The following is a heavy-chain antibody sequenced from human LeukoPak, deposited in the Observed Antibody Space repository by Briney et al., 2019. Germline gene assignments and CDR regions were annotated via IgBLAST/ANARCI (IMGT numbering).Heavy chain of an antibody. J-gene: IGHJ5*02. V-gene: IGHV3-20*01. Sequence: PGGSLRLSCAASGFTFDDYGMSWVRQAPGKGLEWVSGINWNGGSTGYADSVKGRFTISRDNAKNSLYLQMNSLRAEDTALYHCARDRAYSSSRWFDPWGQGTLVTVSS. D-gene: IGHD6-6*01. CDR1: GFTFDDYG. CDR3: ARDRAYSSSRWFDP. CDR2: INWNGGST.